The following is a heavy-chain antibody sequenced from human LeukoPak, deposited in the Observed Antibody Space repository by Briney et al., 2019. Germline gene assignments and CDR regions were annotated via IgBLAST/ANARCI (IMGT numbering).Heavy chain of an antibody. D-gene: IGHD3-10*01. CDR3: AKGGFGSGSYNWLDR. CDR2: ISGSGATT. V-gene: IGHV3-23*01. CDR1: GFTFYNYG. J-gene: IGHJ5*02. Sequence: PGGTLRLSCEASGFTFYNYGMSWVRQAPGRGLEWVSTISGSGATTYYGDSVKGRFIISRDNSKNTLYLQMDSLRAEDTAVYYCAKGGFGSGSYNWLDRWGQGTRVTVSS.